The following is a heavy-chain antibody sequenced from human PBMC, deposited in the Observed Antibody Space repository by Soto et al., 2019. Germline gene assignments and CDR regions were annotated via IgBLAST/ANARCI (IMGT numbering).Heavy chain of an antibody. Sequence: GGSLRLSCAASGFTFSSYSMNWVRQAPGKGLEWVSYISSSCSTIYYADSVKGRFTISRDNDKNSLYLQMNSLRAEDTAVYYCARDHYYGSGSPGFDPWGQGTLVTVSS. J-gene: IGHJ5*02. D-gene: IGHD3-10*01. CDR3: ARDHYYGSGSPGFDP. V-gene: IGHV3-48*01. CDR1: GFTFSSYS. CDR2: ISSSCSTI.